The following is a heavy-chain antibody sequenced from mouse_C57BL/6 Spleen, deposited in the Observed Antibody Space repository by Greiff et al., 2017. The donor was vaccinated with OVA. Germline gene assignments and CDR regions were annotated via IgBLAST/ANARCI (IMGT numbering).Heavy chain of an antibody. CDR2: ISSGSSTI. Sequence: EVKLMESGGGLVKPGGSLKLSCAASGFTFSDYGMHWVRQAPEKGLEWVAYISSGSSTIYYADTVKGRFTISRDNAKNTLFLQMTSLRSEDTAMYYCARPVSSTASWFAYWGQGTLVTVSA. CDR3: ARPVSSTASWFAY. CDR1: GFTFSDYG. D-gene: IGHD4-1*02. V-gene: IGHV5-17*01. J-gene: IGHJ3*01.